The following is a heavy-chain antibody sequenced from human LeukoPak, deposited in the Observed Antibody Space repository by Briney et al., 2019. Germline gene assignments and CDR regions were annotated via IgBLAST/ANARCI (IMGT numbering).Heavy chain of an antibody. CDR2: ICSNDNNT. D-gene: IGHD2-2*02. CDR1: GFTFSTYW. V-gene: IGHV3-23*01. J-gene: IGHJ4*02. CDR3: AKGTSSSCYSAPNY. Sequence: GGSLRLSCAASGFTFSTYWMGWVRQAPGKGLEWVSAICSNDNNTYYANSVKGRFTISRDNSKNTLSLQLNSLRAEDTAVYYCAKGTSSSCYSAPNYWGQGTLVTVSS.